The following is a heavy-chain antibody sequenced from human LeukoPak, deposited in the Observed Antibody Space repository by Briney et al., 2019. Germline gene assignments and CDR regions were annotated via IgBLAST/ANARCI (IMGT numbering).Heavy chain of an antibody. CDR3: ARVWYGKTDY. D-gene: IGHD3-16*01. CDR1: GGSISSYY. CDR2: IYYSGST. J-gene: IGHJ4*01. Sequence: PSETLSLTCTVSGGSISSYYWSWIRQPPGKGLEWIGYIYYSGSTNYNPSLKSRVTISVDTSKNQFSLKLSSVTAADTAVYYCARVWYGKTDYWGHRSQVTVSS. V-gene: IGHV4-59*08.